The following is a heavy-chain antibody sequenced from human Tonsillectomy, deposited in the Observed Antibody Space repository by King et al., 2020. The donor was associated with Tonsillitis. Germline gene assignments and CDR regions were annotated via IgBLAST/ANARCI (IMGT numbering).Heavy chain of an antibody. D-gene: IGHD2/OR15-2a*01. J-gene: IGHJ5*01. CDR1: GGSISSGGYY. CDR3: ASVDRDCNSQSCYKRGSWFDS. CDR2: IYYSGRT. V-gene: IGHV4-31*03. Sequence: VQLQESGPGLLKPSQTLSLTCTVSGGSISSGGYYWSWIRQRPGRGLEWIGYIYYSGRTYHNPSLKSRVTVSVDTSKNKFSLRLSSVSAADTAVYYCASVDRDCNSQSCYKRGSWFDSWGQGTLVTVSS.